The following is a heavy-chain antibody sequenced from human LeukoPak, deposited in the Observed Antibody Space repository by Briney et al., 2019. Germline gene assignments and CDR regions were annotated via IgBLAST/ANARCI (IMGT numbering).Heavy chain of an antibody. CDR1: GFTFSSYA. V-gene: IGHV3-23*01. D-gene: IGHD5-12*01. CDR2: FSYSGGTT. CDR3: AKGGRDIVATIGYFDL. J-gene: IGHJ2*01. Sequence: GGSLRLSCAASGFTFSSYAMNWVRQAPGKGLEWVSTFSYSGGTTYYADSVKGRFTIPRDNSKNTLDLQMNSLRAEDTAVYYCAKGGRDIVATIGYFDLWGRGTLVTVSS.